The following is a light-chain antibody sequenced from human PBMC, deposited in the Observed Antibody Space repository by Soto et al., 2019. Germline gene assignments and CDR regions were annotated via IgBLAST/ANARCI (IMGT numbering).Light chain of an antibody. CDR3: QQYDNYPRT. J-gene: IGKJ4*01. V-gene: IGKV1-5*01. Sequence: DIQMTQSPATLSASVGDRVTITCRASQSVRSWVAWYQQKPGTAPKLLIFDASRLESGVPSRFSGSASGTDFTLTISSLQPDYFATYYCQQYDNYPRTFGGGTKVEIK. CDR1: QSVRSW. CDR2: DAS.